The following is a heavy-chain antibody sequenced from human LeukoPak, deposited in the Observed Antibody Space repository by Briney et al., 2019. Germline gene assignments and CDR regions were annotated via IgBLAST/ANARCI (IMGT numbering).Heavy chain of an antibody. V-gene: IGHV4-61*02. J-gene: IGHJ3*02. CDR3: ARGSGSWTAFDI. D-gene: IGHD3-10*01. CDR2: IYTSGST. Sequence: SETLSLTCTVSGGSISNGSYYWSWIRQPAGKGLEWIGRIYTSGSTNYNPSLKSRVTTSVDTSKNQFSLRLSSVTAADTAVYYCARGSGSWTAFDIWGQGTMVTVSS. CDR1: GGSISNGSYY.